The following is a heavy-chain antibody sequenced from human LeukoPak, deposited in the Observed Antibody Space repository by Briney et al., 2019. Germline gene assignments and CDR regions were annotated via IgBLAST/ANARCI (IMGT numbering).Heavy chain of an antibody. V-gene: IGHV1-2*02. Sequence: GASVKVSCKASGYTFTGYYMHWVRQAPGQGLEWMGWINPNSGGTNYAQKFQGRVTMTRDTSISTAYMELSRLRSDDTAVYYCARELWFGESHNYGMDVWGQGTTVTVSS. D-gene: IGHD3-10*01. CDR3: ARELWFGESHNYGMDV. CDR2: INPNSGGT. CDR1: GYTFTGYY. J-gene: IGHJ6*02.